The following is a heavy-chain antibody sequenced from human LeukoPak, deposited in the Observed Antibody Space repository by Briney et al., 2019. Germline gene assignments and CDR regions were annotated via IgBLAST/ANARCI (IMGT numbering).Heavy chain of an antibody. J-gene: IGHJ4*02. D-gene: IGHD2-21*02. CDR1: GFTFSSYA. CDR2: ISGSGGST. Sequence: HAGGSLRLSCAASGFTFSSYAMSWVRQAPGKGLEWVSAISGSGGSTYYADSVKGRFTISRDNSKNTLYLQMNSLRAEDTAVYYCAKDLPDLFYCGGDCYYFDYWGQGTLVTVSS. CDR3: AKDLPDLFYCGGDCYYFDY. V-gene: IGHV3-23*01.